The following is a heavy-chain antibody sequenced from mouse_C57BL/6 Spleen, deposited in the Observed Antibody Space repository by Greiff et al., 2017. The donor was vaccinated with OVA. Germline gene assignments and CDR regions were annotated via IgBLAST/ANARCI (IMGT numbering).Heavy chain of an antibody. CDR3: TNRQLRLRYYAMDY. D-gene: IGHD3-2*02. V-gene: IGHV1-15*01. J-gene: IGHJ4*01. CDR2: IDPETGGT. Sequence: QVQLQQSGAELVRPGASVTLSCKASGYTFTDYEMHWVKQTPVHGLEWIGAIDPETGGTAYNQKFKGKAILTADKSSSTAYMELRSLTSEDSAVYYYTNRQLRLRYYAMDYWGQGTSVTVSS. CDR1: GYTFTDYE.